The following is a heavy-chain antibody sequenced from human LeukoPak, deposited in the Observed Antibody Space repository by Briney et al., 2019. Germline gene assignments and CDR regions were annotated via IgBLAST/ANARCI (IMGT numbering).Heavy chain of an antibody. CDR2: INPNSGGT. J-gene: IGHJ4*02. CDR3: ARVGSKIYCSGGSGYSRGRQKNFDY. D-gene: IGHD2-15*01. Sequence: VASVKVSXKASGYTFTGYYMHWVRQAPGQGLEWMGRINPNSGGTNYAQKFQGRVTMTRDTSISTAYMELSRLRSDDTAVYYCARVGSKIYCSGGSGYSRGRQKNFDYWGQGTLVTVSS. CDR1: GYTFTGYY. V-gene: IGHV1-2*06.